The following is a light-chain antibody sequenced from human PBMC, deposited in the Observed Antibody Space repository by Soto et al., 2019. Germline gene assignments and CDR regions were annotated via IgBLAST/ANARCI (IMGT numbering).Light chain of an antibody. CDR1: QDISSY. V-gene: IGKV1-8*01. CDR2: AAS. CDR3: QQYYSYGLT. J-gene: IGKJ4*01. Sequence: AIRMTQSPSSFSASTGDRVTITCRASQDISSYLAWYQHKPGKAPKLLISAASTLQSGVPSRFSGSGSGTDFTLTISGLQSEDFATYYCQQYYSYGLTCGGGTKVELK.